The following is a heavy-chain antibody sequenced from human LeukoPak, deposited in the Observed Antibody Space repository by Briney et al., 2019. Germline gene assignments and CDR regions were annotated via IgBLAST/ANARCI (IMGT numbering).Heavy chain of an antibody. Sequence: ASVKVSCKASGGTFSSYAISWVRQAHGQGLEWMGGIIPIFGTANYAQKFQGRVTITTDESTSTAYMELSSLRSEDTAVYYCAIAGIAAAGRSTDYWGQGTLVTVSS. J-gene: IGHJ4*02. CDR3: AIAGIAAAGRSTDY. D-gene: IGHD6-13*01. CDR2: IIPIFGTA. V-gene: IGHV1-69*05. CDR1: GGTFSSYA.